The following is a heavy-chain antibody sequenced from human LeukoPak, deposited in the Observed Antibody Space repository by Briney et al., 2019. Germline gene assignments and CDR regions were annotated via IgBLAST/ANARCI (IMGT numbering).Heavy chain of an antibody. CDR3: ARGLSWELLQGDAFDI. Sequence: GGSLRLSCAASGFTFSSYAMSWVRQAPGKGLEWVSAISGTAGDTYYPGSVKGRFTISRENAKNSLYLQMNSLRAGDTAVYYCARGLSWELLQGDAFDIWGQGTMVTVSS. J-gene: IGHJ3*02. V-gene: IGHV3-13*01. CDR2: ISGTAGDT. D-gene: IGHD1-26*01. CDR1: GFTFSSYA.